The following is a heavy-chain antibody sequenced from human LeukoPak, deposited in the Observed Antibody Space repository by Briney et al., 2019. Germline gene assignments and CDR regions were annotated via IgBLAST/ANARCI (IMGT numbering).Heavy chain of an antibody. V-gene: IGHV4-34*01. D-gene: IGHD5-18*01. J-gene: IGHJ4*02. CDR3: ARGGYSYGEFDY. CDR2: INHSGST. CDR1: GGSFSGYY. Sequence: PSETLSLTCAVYGGSFSGYYWSWIRQPPGKGLEWIGEINHSGSTNYNPSLKSRVTISVDTSKNQFSLKLSPVTAADTAVYYCARGGYSYGEFDYWGQGTLVTVSS.